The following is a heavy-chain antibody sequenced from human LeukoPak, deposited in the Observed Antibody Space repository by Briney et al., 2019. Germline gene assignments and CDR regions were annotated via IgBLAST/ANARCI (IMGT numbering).Heavy chain of an antibody. Sequence: PSETLSLTCTVSGYSISSGYFWGWIRQPPGKGLECIGTIYHSGSTYYNPSLKSRVTISVDTSKKQFSLKLSSVTAADTAVYYCARRYDFWSGYPPPLDYWGQGTLVTVSS. CDR2: IYHSGST. CDR1: GYSISSGYF. CDR3: ARRYDFWSGYPPPLDY. V-gene: IGHV4-38-2*02. J-gene: IGHJ4*02. D-gene: IGHD3-3*01.